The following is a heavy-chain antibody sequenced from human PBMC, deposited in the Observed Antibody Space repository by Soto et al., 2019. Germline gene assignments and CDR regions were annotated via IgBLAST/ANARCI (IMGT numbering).Heavy chain of an antibody. CDR3: TGPTGGYLDY. Sequence: EMQLVESGGGLVQPGGSLKLSCAASGLLFSGSAIHWVRQASGKGLEWVGRIRSKTNSYATAYAASLKGRFTISRDDSQTTAYLQINSLKAEDTGVYFCTGPTGGYLDYWGQGTLVTVSS. V-gene: IGHV3-73*02. J-gene: IGHJ4*02. CDR2: IRSKTNSYAT. D-gene: IGHD3-10*01. CDR1: GLLFSGSA.